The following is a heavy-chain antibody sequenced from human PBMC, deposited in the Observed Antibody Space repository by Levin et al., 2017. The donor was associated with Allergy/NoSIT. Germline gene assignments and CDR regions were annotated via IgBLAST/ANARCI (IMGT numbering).Heavy chain of an antibody. V-gene: IGHV2-5*02. CDR1: GFSLSTTRVG. CDR3: AHSRKYNRGWYFFDY. Sequence: SGPTLVKPTQTLTLTCTFSGFSLSTTRVGVGWIRQPPGKALEWLALIYWDDDKRYSPSLESRLTITKDTSKNRVVLTMTNMDPVDTATYFCAHSRKYNRGWYFFDYWGQGTLVTVSS. J-gene: IGHJ4*02. CDR2: IYWDDDK. D-gene: IGHD6-19*01.